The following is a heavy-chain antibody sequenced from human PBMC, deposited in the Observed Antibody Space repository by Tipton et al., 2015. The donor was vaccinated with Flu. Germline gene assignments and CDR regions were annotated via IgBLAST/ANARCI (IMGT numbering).Heavy chain of an antibody. CDR3: ARRVEMATIDYYYYYMDV. Sequence: SLRLSCAASGFTFSSYSMNWVRQAPGKGLEWVSYISSSSSTIYYADSVKGRFTISRDNAKNSLYLQMNSLRAEDTAVYYCARRVEMATIDYYYYYMDVWGKGTTVTVSS. CDR2: ISSSSSTI. V-gene: IGHV3-48*01. D-gene: IGHD5-24*01. J-gene: IGHJ6*03. CDR1: GFTFSSYS.